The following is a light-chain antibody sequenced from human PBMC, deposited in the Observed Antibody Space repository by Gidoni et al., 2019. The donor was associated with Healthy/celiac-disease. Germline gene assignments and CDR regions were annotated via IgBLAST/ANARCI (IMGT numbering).Light chain of an antibody. V-gene: IGKV1-39*01. J-gene: IGKJ4*01. CDR2: AAS. Sequence: IKLTHSPSSLFASVGDRVTITCRASQSISSYLNWYQQKPGKAPKLLIYAASSLQSGVPSRFSGSGSGTDFTLTISSLQPEDFATYYCQQSYSTPPTFGGGTKVEIK. CDR3: QQSYSTPPT. CDR1: QSISSY.